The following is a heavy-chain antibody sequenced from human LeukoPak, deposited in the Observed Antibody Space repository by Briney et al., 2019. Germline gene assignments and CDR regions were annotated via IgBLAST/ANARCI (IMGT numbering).Heavy chain of an antibody. D-gene: IGHD6-13*01. V-gene: IGHV1-2*02. CDR3: ARVSAAGRRGDWFDP. CDR1: GYTFTDYY. Sequence: VASVKVSCKASGYTFTDYYMHWVRQAPGQGLEWMGWINPNSGGTNFAQKFQGRVTMTRDTSISTAYMELSRLRSDDTAVYYCARVSAAGRRGDWFDPWGQGTLVTVSS. J-gene: IGHJ5*02. CDR2: INPNSGGT.